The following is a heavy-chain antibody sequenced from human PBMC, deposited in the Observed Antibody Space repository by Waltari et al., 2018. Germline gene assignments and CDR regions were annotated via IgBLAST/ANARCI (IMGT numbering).Heavy chain of an antibody. CDR3: VRGYGGDVY. J-gene: IGHJ4*02. D-gene: IGHD2-21*02. CDR1: SASVRSPAYD. CDR2: LNYDGSST. Sequence: VPLQESGPRLVEPSETVSLTCTVSSASVRSPAYDWTWIRQPPGKGLEWVSRLNYDGSSTYYADFVKGRFTISRDNAKNTLYLQMNSLRAEDTGVYYCVRGYGGDVYWGQGTLVTVSS. V-gene: IGHV3-74*01.